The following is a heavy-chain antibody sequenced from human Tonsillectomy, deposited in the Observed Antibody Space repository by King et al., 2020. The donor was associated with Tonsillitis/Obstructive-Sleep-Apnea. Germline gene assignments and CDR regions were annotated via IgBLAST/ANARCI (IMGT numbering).Heavy chain of an antibody. CDR1: GYTFTNYF. CDR3: AKSTGADAFDI. CDR2: IAPSGGNT. J-gene: IGHJ3*02. D-gene: IGHD7-27*01. V-gene: IGHV1-46*01. Sequence: VQLVESGAEVKKPGASVKVSCKASGYTFTNYFIHWVRQAPGQGLEWLGIIAPSGGNTSYAQKFQGRVTMTRDTSTSTVFMELTSLTSEDAAIYYCAKSTGADAFDIWGQGTMVTVSS.